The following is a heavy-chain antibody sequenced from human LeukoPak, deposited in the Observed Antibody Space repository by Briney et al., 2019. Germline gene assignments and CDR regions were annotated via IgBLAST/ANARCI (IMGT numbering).Heavy chain of an antibody. CDR1: GFTFSDYY. CDR2: INPTGSGT. Sequence: GSLRLSCAASGFTFSDYYMGWIRQAPGKGLEWVSTINPTGSGTFYGDSVKGRFTISRDNYKNALYLQVKSLRAEDTAVYYCAKNPPYSGTYSGYWGQGTLVTVSS. CDR3: AKNPPYSGTYSGY. D-gene: IGHD1-26*01. V-gene: IGHV3-23*01. J-gene: IGHJ4*02.